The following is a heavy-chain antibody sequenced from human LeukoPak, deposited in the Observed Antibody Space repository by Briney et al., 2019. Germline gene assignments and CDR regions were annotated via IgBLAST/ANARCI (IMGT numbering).Heavy chain of an antibody. CDR3: ARGGLIWVGDHFDF. J-gene: IGHJ4*01. V-gene: IGHV3-23*01. D-gene: IGHD3-10*01. CDR1: GLTLRNHA. CDR2: LSGSGDNT. Sequence: GGSLRLSCVASGLTLRNHAMSWVRQAPGKGLEWVSGLSGSGDNTYYADSVKGRFTISRDKSKNMVFLEMNSLRAEDTATYHCARGGLIWVGDHFDFWGRGTLVTVSS.